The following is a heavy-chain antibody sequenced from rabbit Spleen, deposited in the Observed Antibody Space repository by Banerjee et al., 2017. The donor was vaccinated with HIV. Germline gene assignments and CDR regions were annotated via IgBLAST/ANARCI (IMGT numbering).Heavy chain of an antibody. Sequence: QEQLEESGGDLVKPGASLTLTCIASGVSFSGSSYMCWVRQAPGKGLEWIACIDAGSSGFTYFANWVNGRFTISKASSTTVTLQMTSLTVADTATYFCARDPLYLHNSGGALWGPGTLVTVS. CDR3: ARDPLYLHNSGGAL. CDR1: GVSFSGSSY. V-gene: IGHV1S45*01. CDR2: IDAGSSGFT. D-gene: IGHD4-1*01. J-gene: IGHJ6*01.